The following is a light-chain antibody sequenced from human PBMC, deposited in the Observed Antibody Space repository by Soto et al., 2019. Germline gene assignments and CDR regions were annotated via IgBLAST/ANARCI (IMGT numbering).Light chain of an antibody. V-gene: IGKV1-39*01. Sequence: DIQMPQSPSSLSASVGDSVTITCRARQSISSYLNWYQQKPGKAPKLLIYAASSLQSGVPSRFSGSGSGTDSTLTSSRLQPEDGATYYCQQRYSTPLTFGGGTKVEIK. J-gene: IGKJ4*01. CDR2: AAS. CDR3: QQRYSTPLT. CDR1: QSISSY.